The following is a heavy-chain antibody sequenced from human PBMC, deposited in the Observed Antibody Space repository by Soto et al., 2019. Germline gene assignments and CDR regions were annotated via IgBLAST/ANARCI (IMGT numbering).Heavy chain of an antibody. Sequence: GGSLRLSCAASGFTFSSYGMHWVRQAPGKGLEWVAVIWYDGSNKYYADSVKGRFTISRDNSKNTLYLQMNSLRAEDTAVYYCARDSYYDSSGPFDYWGQGTLVTVSS. J-gene: IGHJ4*02. CDR3: ARDSYYDSSGPFDY. CDR2: IWYDGSNK. V-gene: IGHV3-33*01. D-gene: IGHD3-22*01. CDR1: GFTFSSYG.